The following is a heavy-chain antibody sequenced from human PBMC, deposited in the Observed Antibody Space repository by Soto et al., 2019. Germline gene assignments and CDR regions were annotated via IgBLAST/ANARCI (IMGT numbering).Heavy chain of an antibody. CDR2: MSYDGSRQ. V-gene: IGHV3-30*03. CDR3: ARGGWYASWSSSDC. Sequence: QVQLVESVGGVVQPGRSLRLSCAASGFTLSGNDMHWVRQASGKGPEWVAVMSYDGSRQYYADSVKGRFTISRDTSKSTLYLQTNSLTTEDTAVYYCARGGWYASWSSSDCWGQGTLVTVSS. CDR1: GFTLSGND. J-gene: IGHJ4*02. D-gene: IGHD2-2*01.